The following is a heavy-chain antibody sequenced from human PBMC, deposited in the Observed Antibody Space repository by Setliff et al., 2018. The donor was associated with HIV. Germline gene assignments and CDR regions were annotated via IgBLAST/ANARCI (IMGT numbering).Heavy chain of an antibody. V-gene: IGHV4-39*02. CDR2: IYYTAFA. CDR3: TTDGRGHPAMAKTRIDY. J-gene: IGHJ4*02. CDR1: GDSISSGSYL. Sequence: PSETLSLTCSVSGDSISSGSYLWGWIRQTPGKGLEWIGNIYYTAFAYYNPSLKTRVTISLDTSKTHYFLDLTSVTDEDTAVYFCTTDGRGHPAMAKTRIDYWGRGKLVTVSS. D-gene: IGHD5-12*01.